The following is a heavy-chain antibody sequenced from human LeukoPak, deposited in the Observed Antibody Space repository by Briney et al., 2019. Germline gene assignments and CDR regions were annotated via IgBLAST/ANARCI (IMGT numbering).Heavy chain of an antibody. CDR3: AKDLPAIPVATFDP. J-gene: IGHJ5*02. D-gene: IGHD5-18*01. CDR1: GFTFSCCG. CDR2: ISYDGNDK. Sequence: PGGSLRLSCAASGFTFSCCGMHWVRQAPGKGLEWVAVISYDGNDKYYADSVKGRFTISRDNSKNTLYLQMNSLRTEDTAVNYCAKDLPAIPVATFDPWGQGTLVTVSS. V-gene: IGHV3-30*18.